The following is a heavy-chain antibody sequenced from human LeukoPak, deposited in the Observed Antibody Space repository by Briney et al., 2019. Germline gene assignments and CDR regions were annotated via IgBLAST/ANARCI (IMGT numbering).Heavy chain of an antibody. CDR1: GGSISSSNW. Sequence: TPSETLSLTCAVSGGSISSSNWWSWVRQPPGKGLEWIGEIYHSGSTNYNPSLKSRVTISVDKSKSQFSLKLSSVTAADTAVYYCARDPGFMRPPGGYGMDVWGQGTTVTVSS. D-gene: IGHD3-16*01. J-gene: IGHJ6*02. CDR3: ARDPGFMRPPGGYGMDV. V-gene: IGHV4-4*02. CDR2: IYHSGST.